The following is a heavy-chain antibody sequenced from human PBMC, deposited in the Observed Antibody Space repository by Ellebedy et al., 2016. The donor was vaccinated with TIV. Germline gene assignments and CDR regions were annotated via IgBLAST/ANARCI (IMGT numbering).Heavy chain of an antibody. CDR1: GLTFSSHA. Sequence: GESLKISCAASGLTFSSHAMSWVRQAPGKGLESVSSITESGGNTYYADSVKGRFTISRDNSKDTLFLQMNSLRAEDTAIYFCARDPVGVGPAFDVWGQGTMVTVSS. J-gene: IGHJ3*01. V-gene: IGHV3-23*01. CDR3: ARDPVGVGPAFDV. D-gene: IGHD4-23*01. CDR2: ITESGGNT.